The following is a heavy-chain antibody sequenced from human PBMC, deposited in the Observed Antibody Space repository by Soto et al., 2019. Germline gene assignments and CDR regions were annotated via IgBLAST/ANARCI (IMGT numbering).Heavy chain of an antibody. J-gene: IGHJ5*02. CDR2: ISSTGSAI. Sequence: GGSLRLSCAASGFPFSSYEMSWVRQAPGKGLECTSYISSTGSAISYADSVKGRFTISRDNAKNSLYLQMNNLRAEDTAVYYCARGVYDSSGYYYPWGQGTLVTVSS. CDR3: ARGVYDSSGYYYP. CDR1: GFPFSSYE. V-gene: IGHV3-48*03. D-gene: IGHD3-22*01.